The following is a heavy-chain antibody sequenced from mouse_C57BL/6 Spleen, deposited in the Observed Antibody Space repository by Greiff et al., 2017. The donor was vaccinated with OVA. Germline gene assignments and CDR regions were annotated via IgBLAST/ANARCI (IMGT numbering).Heavy chain of an antibody. CDR2: ISSGGSYT. CDR3: ARDSSYFDY. V-gene: IGHV5-6*01. Sequence: VQGVESGGDLVKPGGSLKLSCAASGFTFSSYGMSWVRQTPDKRLEWVATISSGGSYTYYPDSVKGRFTISRDNAKNTLYLQMSSLKSEDTAMYYCARDSSYFDYWGQGTTLTVSS. D-gene: IGHD1-1*01. CDR1: GFTFSSYG. J-gene: IGHJ2*01.